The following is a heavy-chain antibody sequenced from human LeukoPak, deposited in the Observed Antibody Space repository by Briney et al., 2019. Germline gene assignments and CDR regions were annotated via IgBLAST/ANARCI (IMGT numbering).Heavy chain of an antibody. J-gene: IGHJ4*02. D-gene: IGHD1-26*01. CDR2: ISYDGSNK. V-gene: IGHV3-30*03. Sequence: QPGRSLRLSCAASGFTFSSYGMHWVRPAPGKGLEWVAVISYDGSNKYYADSVKGRFTISRDNSKNTLYLQMNSLRAEDTAVYYCRWELRWEYYFDYWGQGTLVTVSS. CDR1: GFTFSSYG. CDR3: RWELRWEYYFDY.